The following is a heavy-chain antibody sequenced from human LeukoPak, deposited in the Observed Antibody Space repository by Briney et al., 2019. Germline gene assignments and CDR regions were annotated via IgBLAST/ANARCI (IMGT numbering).Heavy chain of an antibody. V-gene: IGHV1-46*01. Sequence: ASVKVSCKASGYTFTSYYMHWVRQAPGQGLEWMGIINPSGGSTRYAQKFQGRVTMTRDMSASTVYMELSSLRSEDTAVYYCARDLTGNSFDIWGQGTMVTVSS. CDR3: ARDLTGNSFDI. D-gene: IGHD7-27*01. J-gene: IGHJ3*02. CDR1: GYTFTSYY. CDR2: INPSGGST.